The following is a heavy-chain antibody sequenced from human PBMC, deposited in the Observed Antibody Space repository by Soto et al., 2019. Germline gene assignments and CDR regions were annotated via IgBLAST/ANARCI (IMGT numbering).Heavy chain of an antibody. Sequence: QVQLVESGGGVVQPGRSLRLSCAASGFTFSSYGMHWVRQAPGKGLEWVAVISYDGSNKYYADSVKGLFTISRDNSKNTLYLQMNSLRAEDTAVYYCAKGGRYSSGWYGWYFDLWGRGTLVTVSS. V-gene: IGHV3-30*18. CDR1: GFTFSSYG. D-gene: IGHD6-19*01. CDR3: AKGGRYSSGWYGWYFDL. CDR2: ISYDGSNK. J-gene: IGHJ2*01.